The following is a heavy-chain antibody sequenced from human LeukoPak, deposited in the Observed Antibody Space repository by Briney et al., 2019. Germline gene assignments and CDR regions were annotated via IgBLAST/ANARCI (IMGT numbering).Heavy chain of an antibody. V-gene: IGHV4-38-2*02. CDR1: GYSISSGYY. J-gene: IGHJ5*02. D-gene: IGHD3-10*01. Sequence: SETLSLTCTVSGYSISSGYYWGWIRQPPGQGLEWIGSIYHSGSTYYNPSLKSRVTISVDTSKNQFSLKLSSVTAADTAVYFCARYYGSGRDSDHWGQGTLVTVSS. CDR2: IYHSGST. CDR3: ARYYGSGRDSDH.